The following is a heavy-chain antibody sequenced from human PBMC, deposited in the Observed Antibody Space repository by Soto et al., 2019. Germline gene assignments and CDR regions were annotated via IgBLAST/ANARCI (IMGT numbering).Heavy chain of an antibody. CDR2: MNPNSGNT. CDR1: GYTLTSYD. V-gene: IGHV1-8*01. Sequence: GASVKVSCKASGYTLTSYDINWVRQATGQGLEWMGWMNPNSGNTGYAQKFQGRVTMTRNTSISTAYMELSSLRSEDAAVYYCARDSTDGGSNDYWGQGTLVTVSS. J-gene: IGHJ4*02. D-gene: IGHD2-21*02. CDR3: ARDSTDGGSNDY.